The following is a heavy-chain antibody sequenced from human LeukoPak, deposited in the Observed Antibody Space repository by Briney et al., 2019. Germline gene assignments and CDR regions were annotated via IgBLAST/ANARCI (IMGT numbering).Heavy chain of an antibody. CDR2: AIPILGIA. CDR1: GGIFSSYT. J-gene: IGHJ4*02. CDR3: ASGRWERFDY. Sequence: SVKVSCKASGGIFSSYTFNWVRQAPGQGLEWMGRAIPILGIATYAQKFQGRITITADKSTSTAYMELSSLRSDDTAMYYCASGRWERFDYWGQGTLVTVSS. D-gene: IGHD1-26*01. V-gene: IGHV1-69*02.